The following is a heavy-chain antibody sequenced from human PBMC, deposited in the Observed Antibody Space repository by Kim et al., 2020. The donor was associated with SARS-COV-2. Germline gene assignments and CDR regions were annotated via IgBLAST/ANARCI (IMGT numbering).Heavy chain of an antibody. V-gene: IGHV3-23*01. D-gene: IGHD3-16*01. Sequence: GGSLRLSCAASGFTFSNYGMYWVRQAPGKGLEWVSPISGRGGSPDYTDAARGRFTISIDNSKDTHTLQMNSLRADDTAISYCTKEQRKHAWILDFLGQGT. CDR2: ISGRGGSP. J-gene: IGHJ4*02. CDR3: TKEQRKHAWILDF. CDR1: GFTFSNYG.